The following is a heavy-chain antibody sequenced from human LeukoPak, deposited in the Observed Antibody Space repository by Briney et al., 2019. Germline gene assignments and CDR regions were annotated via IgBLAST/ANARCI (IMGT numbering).Heavy chain of an antibody. Sequence: GSLRLSCAASGFTFSSYAMNWVRQAPGKGLEWIGEINHSGSTNYNPSLKSRVTISVDTSKNQFSLKLSSVTAADTAVYYCARGTDHRVTASYDSSGNGRFDYWGQGTLVTVSS. J-gene: IGHJ4*02. D-gene: IGHD3-22*01. CDR3: ARGTDHRVTASYDSSGNGRFDY. CDR1: GFTFSSYA. V-gene: IGHV4-34*01. CDR2: INHSGST.